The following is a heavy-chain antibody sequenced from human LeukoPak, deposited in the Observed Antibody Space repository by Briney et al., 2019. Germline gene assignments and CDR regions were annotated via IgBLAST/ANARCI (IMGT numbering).Heavy chain of an antibody. V-gene: IGHV4-59*01. CDR1: GGSISGVY. Sequence: SETLSLTCTVSGGSISGVYWSWIRQSPGKGLEWIGYIYYGGSANYNPSLKSRVTISADTSKNQFSLMMNSVTVADTAVYYCAKESRTSLPGGCYGLRFDPWGQGTLVTVSS. D-gene: IGHD6-19*01. CDR2: IYYGGSA. J-gene: IGHJ5*02. CDR3: AKESRTSLPGGCYGLRFDP.